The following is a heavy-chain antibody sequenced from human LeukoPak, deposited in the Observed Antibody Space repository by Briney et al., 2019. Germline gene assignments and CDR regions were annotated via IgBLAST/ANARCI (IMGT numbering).Heavy chain of an antibody. V-gene: IGHV3-53*05. CDR2: IYGGDDT. CDR3: AKASSHSFDY. Sequence: VGSLRLSCAASGFTVRSNYMNWVRQAPGKGLEWVSVIYGGDDTYYAASVKSRFTISRDNSRNTLYLQMNSLRAEDTALYYCAKASSHSFDYWGQGTLVTVSS. J-gene: IGHJ4*02. D-gene: IGHD6-6*01. CDR1: GFTVRSNY.